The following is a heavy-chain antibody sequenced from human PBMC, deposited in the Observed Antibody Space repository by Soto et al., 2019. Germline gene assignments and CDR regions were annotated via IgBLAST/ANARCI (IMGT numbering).Heavy chain of an antibody. V-gene: IGHV3-48*02. CDR3: ARDDYSNCSRRNWCDP. CDR2: ISSSGSTI. Sequence: PGGSLRLSCAASGFTFSRHSMHWVRQAPGKGLEWVSYISSSGSTIYYADSVKGRFTISRDNAKNSLYLQMNSLRDEDTAVYYCARDDYSNCSRRNWCDPWGQGTLVTVSS. J-gene: IGHJ5*02. CDR1: GFTFSRHS. D-gene: IGHD4-4*01.